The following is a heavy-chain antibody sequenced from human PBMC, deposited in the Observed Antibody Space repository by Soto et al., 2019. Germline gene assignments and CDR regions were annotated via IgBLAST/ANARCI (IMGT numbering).Heavy chain of an antibody. Sequence: PTLVNPTQTLTLTCTFSGVSLSTTGMCLSWIRQPPGKALEWLALIDWADDKYYSTSLKTRLTISKDTSKNQVVLTMTNVEPVDTATYFCSRAVGGFTYGYPDYWGQGTLVTVSS. CDR2: IDWADDK. V-gene: IGHV2-70*01. CDR1: GVSLSTTGMC. CDR3: SRAVGGFTYGYPDY. D-gene: IGHD5-18*01. J-gene: IGHJ4*02.